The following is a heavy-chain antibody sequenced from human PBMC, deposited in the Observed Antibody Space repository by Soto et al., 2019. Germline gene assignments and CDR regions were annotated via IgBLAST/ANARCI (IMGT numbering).Heavy chain of an antibody. CDR1: GGSISGHY. CDR3: ARVGSSGWSPDY. D-gene: IGHD6-19*01. V-gene: IGHV4-59*11. CDR2: IFYSGSTTY. J-gene: IGHJ4*02. Sequence: WETLSLTCTVSGGSISGHYWIWIRQPPGEGMEWIGYIFYSGSTTYNNNPSLKSRVSISVDTSKNQFYLRLSSVTPADTALYYCARVGSSGWSPDYWGQGTLVTVSS.